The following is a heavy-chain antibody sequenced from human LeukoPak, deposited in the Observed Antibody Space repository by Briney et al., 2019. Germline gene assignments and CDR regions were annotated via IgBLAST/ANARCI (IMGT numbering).Heavy chain of an antibody. CDR1: GGSISSYY. V-gene: IGHV4-59*01. CDR2: IYYSGST. D-gene: IGHD3-3*01. Sequence: PSETLSLTCTVSGGSISSYYWSWIRQPPGQGLEWIGYIYYSGSTNSNPSLKSRVTISVDTSKNQFSLKLSSVTAAGTAVYYCARDKWSGEAFDIWGQGTMVTVSS. CDR3: ARDKWSGEAFDI. J-gene: IGHJ3*02.